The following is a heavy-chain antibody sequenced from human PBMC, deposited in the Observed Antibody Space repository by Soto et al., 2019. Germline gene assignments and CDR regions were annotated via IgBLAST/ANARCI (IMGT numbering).Heavy chain of an antibody. CDR2: VHHSGRS. CDR3: AHTMGSGSYIPY. CDR1: GDSISNNNW. D-gene: IGHD3-10*01. Sequence: QVQLQESGPGLTKPSGTLSLTCAVSGDSISNNNWWSWVRQPPGKGLEWIGEVHHSGRSNSNPSLKSRVTMSIDTSKNQFSLRLDSVTAADTAVYYCAHTMGSGSYIPYWGQGTLVTVSS. J-gene: IGHJ4*02. V-gene: IGHV4-4*02.